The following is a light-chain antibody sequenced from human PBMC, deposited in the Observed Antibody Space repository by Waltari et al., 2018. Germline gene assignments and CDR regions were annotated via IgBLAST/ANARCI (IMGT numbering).Light chain of an antibody. CDR2: KDN. J-gene: IGLJ3*02. Sequence: SYELTQPSSVSVSPGQTARITCSGDILAKTKYSRWFQQKPGRAPVLLIYKDNERPSGIPARFSGSSSGTTVTLTISGAQVEDEADYFCYSAADNNLVFGGGTKLTVL. CDR3: YSAADNNLV. V-gene: IGLV3-27*01. CDR1: ILAKTKY.